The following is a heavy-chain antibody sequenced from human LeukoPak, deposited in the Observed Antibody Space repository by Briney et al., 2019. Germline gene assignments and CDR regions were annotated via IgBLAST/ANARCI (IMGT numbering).Heavy chain of an antibody. J-gene: IGHJ4*02. CDR3: AKDLGYCSGGSCYELDY. D-gene: IGHD2-15*01. Sequence: PGGSLRLSCAASGFTFSSYAMSWFRQAPGKGLEWVSAISGSGGSTYYADSVKGRFTISRDNSKNTLYLQMNSLRAEDTAEYYCAKDLGYCSGGSCYELDYWGQGTLVTVSS. CDR1: GFTFSSYA. CDR2: ISGSGGST. V-gene: IGHV3-23*01.